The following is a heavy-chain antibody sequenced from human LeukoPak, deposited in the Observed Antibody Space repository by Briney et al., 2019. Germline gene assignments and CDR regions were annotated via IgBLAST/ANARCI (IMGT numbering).Heavy chain of an antibody. CDR2: INHSGST. D-gene: IGHD3-10*01. CDR3: ARAKGGSGSYTFFYYYYYMDV. V-gene: IGHV4-39*07. CDR1: SGSISSSSYY. J-gene: IGHJ6*03. Sequence: PSETLSLTCTVSSGSISSSSYYWGWIRQPPGKGLEWIGEINHSGSTNYNPSLKSRVTISVDTSKNQFSLKLSSVTAADTAVYYCARAKGGSGSYTFFYYYYYMDVWGKGTTVTISS.